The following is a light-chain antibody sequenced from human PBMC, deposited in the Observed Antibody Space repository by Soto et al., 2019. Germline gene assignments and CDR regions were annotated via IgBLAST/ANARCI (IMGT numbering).Light chain of an antibody. CDR2: AAS. V-gene: IGKV1-16*01. Sequence: DIQMTQSPSSLSVSVGDRVTITCRASQDIGRSLGWFQQKPGKAPKALIYAASTLQVGVPSRVSSRGSGTDFILTLSSLQPEDFATDYCQQYNSYPRTFGQGTKVEIK. CDR1: QDIGRS. J-gene: IGKJ1*01. CDR3: QQYNSYPRT.